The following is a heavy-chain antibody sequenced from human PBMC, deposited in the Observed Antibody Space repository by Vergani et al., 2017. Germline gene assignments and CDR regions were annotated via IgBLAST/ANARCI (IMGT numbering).Heavy chain of an antibody. CDR2: IYSGGST. CDR1: GFTVSSNY. V-gene: IGHV3-53*01. Sequence: EVQLVESGGGLIQPGGSLRLSCAASGFTVSSNYMSWVRQAPGKGLEWVSVIYSGGSTYYADSVKGRFTISSDNYKNKLYLQMNSRGAEDTAVYYCATLNPQFDYWGQGTLVTVSS. D-gene: IGHD1-14*01. CDR3: ATLNPQFDY. J-gene: IGHJ4*02.